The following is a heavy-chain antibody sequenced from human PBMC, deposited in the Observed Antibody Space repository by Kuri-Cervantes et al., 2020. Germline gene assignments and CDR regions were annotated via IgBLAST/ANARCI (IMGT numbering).Heavy chain of an antibody. Sequence: GESLKISCAASGFTFSDYYMAWIRQAPGKGLDWVSSVGGTGTNTFYAESVKGRFTVSRDNAKNSLFLQMNSLRAEDTAVYYCAREYRYYYYYMDVWGKGTTVTVSS. V-gene: IGHV3-11*01. CDR1: GFTFSDYY. CDR3: AREYRYYYYYMDV. CDR2: VGGTGTNT. D-gene: IGHD1-1*01. J-gene: IGHJ6*03.